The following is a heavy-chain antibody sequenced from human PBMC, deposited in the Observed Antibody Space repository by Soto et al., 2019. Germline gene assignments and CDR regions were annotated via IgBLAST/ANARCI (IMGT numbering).Heavy chain of an antibody. V-gene: IGHV1-18*01. CDR1: GYTFTSYG. Sequence: GASVKVSCKASGYTFTSYGISWVRQAPGQGLEWMGWISAYNGNTNYAQKLQGRVTMTTDTSTSTAYMELRSLRSDDTAVYYCAKDQHYFDGFLSWGDYWGKGTWVPVSS. CDR2: ISAYNGNT. J-gene: IGHJ4*02. CDR3: AKDQHYFDGFLSWGDY. D-gene: IGHD3-9*01.